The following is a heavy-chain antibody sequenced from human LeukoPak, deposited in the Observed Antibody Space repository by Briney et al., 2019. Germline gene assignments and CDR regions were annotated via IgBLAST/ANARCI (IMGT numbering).Heavy chain of an antibody. Sequence: SETLSLTGTVSGGSISSSSYYWGWIRQPPGKGLEWIGSIYYSGSTYYNPSLKSRVAISVDTSKNQFSLKLSSVTAADTAVYYCARGRDYYDSSGYYYFDYWGQGTLVTVSS. V-gene: IGHV4-39*07. CDR1: GGSISSSSYY. J-gene: IGHJ4*02. D-gene: IGHD3-22*01. CDR2: IYYSGST. CDR3: ARGRDYYDSSGYYYFDY.